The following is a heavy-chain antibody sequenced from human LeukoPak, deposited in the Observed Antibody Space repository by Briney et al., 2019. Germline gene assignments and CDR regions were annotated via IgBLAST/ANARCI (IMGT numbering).Heavy chain of an antibody. D-gene: IGHD1-26*01. J-gene: IGHJ3*02. CDR3: AKSVGIIRRGAFDI. V-gene: IGHV3-23*01. CDR1: GGTFSTYA. Sequence: GGSLRLSCAASGGTFSTYAMSWVRQAPGKGLEWVSGISGSGANTYYADSAKGRFSISRDNSTNTLYVPMNSLRADDTDVYYCAKSVGIIRRGAFDIWGQGTMVTVSS. CDR2: ISGSGANT.